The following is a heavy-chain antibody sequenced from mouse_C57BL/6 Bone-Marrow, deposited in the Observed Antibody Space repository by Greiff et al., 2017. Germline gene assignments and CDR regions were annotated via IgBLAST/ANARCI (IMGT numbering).Heavy chain of an antibody. D-gene: IGHD2-4*01. J-gene: IGHJ3*01. CDR2: ISDGGSYT. Sequence: EVQLVESGGGLVKPGGSLKLSCAASGFTFSSYAMSWVRQTPEKRLEWVATISDGGSYTYYPDNVKGRFTISRDNAKNNLYLQMSHLKSEDTAMYYCARERGDYDYDLFAYWGQGTLVTVSA. CDR3: ARERGDYDYDLFAY. CDR1: GFTFSSYA. V-gene: IGHV5-4*01.